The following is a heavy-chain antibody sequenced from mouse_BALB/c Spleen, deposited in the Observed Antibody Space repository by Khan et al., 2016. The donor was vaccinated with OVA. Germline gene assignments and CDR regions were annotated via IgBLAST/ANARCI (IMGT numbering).Heavy chain of an antibody. D-gene: IGHD1-2*01. CDR3: ARGDYGLYYFDD. CDR2: IYPGSGKP. Sequence: QVQLKQSGAELARPGASVKLSCKASGYTFTDYYINWVKQRTGQGLEWIGDIYPGSGKPYYNEKFKGKATLTADKSSSTAYMQLSSLTSEDSAVYFCARGDYGLYYFDDGGQGTTLTVSS. CDR1: GYTFTDYY. J-gene: IGHJ2*01. V-gene: IGHV1-77*01.